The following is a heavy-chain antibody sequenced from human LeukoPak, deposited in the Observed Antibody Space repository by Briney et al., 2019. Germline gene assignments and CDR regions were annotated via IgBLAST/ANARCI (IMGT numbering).Heavy chain of an antibody. CDR3: ARERGSDVYYYYGMDV. D-gene: IGHD1-26*01. Sequence: PGGSLRLSCAASGFSFSTHTMNWVRQAPGKRLEWVSSITSTSSYIFYADSVKGRFTISRDNPKNSLYLQMNSLSAEDTAVYYCARERGSDVYYYYGMDVWGQGTTVTVSS. CDR2: ITSTSSYI. V-gene: IGHV3-21*01. J-gene: IGHJ6*02. CDR1: GFSFSTHT.